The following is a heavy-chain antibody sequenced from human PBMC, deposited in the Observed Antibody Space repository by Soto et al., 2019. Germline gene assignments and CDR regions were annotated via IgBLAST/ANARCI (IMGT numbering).Heavy chain of an antibody. CDR1: GFTFSSYG. D-gene: IGHD2-15*01. CDR2: ISYDGSNK. CDR3: AKDRDIVVVVSEGPFDY. J-gene: IGHJ4*02. Sequence: PGGSLRLSCAASGFTFSSYGMHWVRQAPGKGLEWVAVISYDGSNKYYADSVKGRFTISRDNSKNTLYLQMNSLRAEDTVVFYCAKDRDIVVVVSEGPFDYWGQGTLVTVSS. V-gene: IGHV3-30*18.